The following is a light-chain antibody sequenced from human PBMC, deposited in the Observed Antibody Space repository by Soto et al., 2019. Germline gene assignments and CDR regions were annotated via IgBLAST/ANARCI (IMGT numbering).Light chain of an antibody. CDR1: QSLSGTY. Sequence: EIVLTQSPGTLSLSPGERVTLSCRASQSLSGTYLVWYQQKPGQAPRLLIHGASSRVTGIPDRFSGSGSGTDFTLTISRLEPEDFAVYYCQQYGRSPRTFGQGTKVEIK. CDR2: GAS. J-gene: IGKJ1*01. V-gene: IGKV3-20*01. CDR3: QQYGRSPRT.